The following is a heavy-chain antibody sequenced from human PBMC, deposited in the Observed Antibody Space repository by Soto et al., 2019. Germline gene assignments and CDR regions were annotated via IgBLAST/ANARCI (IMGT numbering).Heavy chain of an antibody. V-gene: IGHV1-69*13. D-gene: IGHD6-19*01. CDR1: GGTFSSYA. CDR2: IIPIFGTA. J-gene: IGHJ4*02. CDR3: ARPRLRSSGWYYFDY. Sequence: ASVKVSCKASGGTFSSYAISWVRQAPGQGLEWMGGIIPIFGTANYAQKFQGRVTITADESTSTAYMELSSLRSEDTAVYYCARPRLRSSGWYYFDYWGQGTLVTVSS.